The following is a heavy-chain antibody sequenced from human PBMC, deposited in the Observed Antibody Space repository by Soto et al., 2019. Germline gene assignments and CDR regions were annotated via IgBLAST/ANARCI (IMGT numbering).Heavy chain of an antibody. CDR2: IYYSGST. J-gene: IGHJ4*02. V-gene: IGHV4-30-4*01. Sequence: SETLSLTCTVSGGSISSGDYYWSWIRQPPGKGLEWIGYIYYSGSTYYNPSLKSRVTISIDTSKNQFSLKLSSVTAADTAVYYCARIPYYYDSSGFDYWGQGTLVTVSS. CDR3: ARIPYYYDSSGFDY. CDR1: GGSISSGDYY. D-gene: IGHD3-22*01.